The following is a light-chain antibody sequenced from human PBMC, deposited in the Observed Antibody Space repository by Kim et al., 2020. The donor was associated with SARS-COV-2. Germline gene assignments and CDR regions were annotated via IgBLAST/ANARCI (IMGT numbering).Light chain of an antibody. Sequence: NAVNWYQQLPGQPPKLLIYFDDLRPSGVSDRFSGSKSGTSASLAIRGLQSEDEADYYCAAWDDNLKGMIFGGGTRLTVL. CDR2: FDD. J-gene: IGLJ2*01. V-gene: IGLV1-36*01. CDR3: AAWDDNLKGMI.